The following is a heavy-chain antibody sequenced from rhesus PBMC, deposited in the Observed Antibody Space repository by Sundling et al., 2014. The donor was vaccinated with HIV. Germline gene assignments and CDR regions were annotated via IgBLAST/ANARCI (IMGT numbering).Heavy chain of an antibody. CDR3: AKRRIQYGLDS. D-gene: IGHD4-23*01. CDR2: ISSGGGST. CDR1: GFTFSSYG. Sequence: EVQLVESGGGLVQPGGSLRLSCAASGFTFSSYGMYWVRQAPGKGLEWISAISSGGGSTYYADSVKGRFTISRDNSKNTLSLQMNSLRAEDTAVYYCAKRRIQYGLDSWGQGVVVTVSS. J-gene: IGHJ6*01. V-gene: IGHV3S42*01.